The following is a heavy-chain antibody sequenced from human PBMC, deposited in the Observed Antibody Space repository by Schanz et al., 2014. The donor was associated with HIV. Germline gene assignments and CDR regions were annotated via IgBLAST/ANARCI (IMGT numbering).Heavy chain of an antibody. CDR2: LSGSGDRT. D-gene: IGHD3-10*01. J-gene: IGHJ1*01. CDR1: GFPFNSYG. CDR3: ARVFGRTYGLPDY. V-gene: IGHV3-23*04. Sequence: VQLVESGGGVVQPGRSLKLSCVASGFPFNSYGMHWVRQAPGKGLEWLSTLSGSGDRTYYADSVKGRVTISRDNSKNTLYLQMNSLRAEDTAVYYCARVFGRTYGLPDYWGQGTPVTVS.